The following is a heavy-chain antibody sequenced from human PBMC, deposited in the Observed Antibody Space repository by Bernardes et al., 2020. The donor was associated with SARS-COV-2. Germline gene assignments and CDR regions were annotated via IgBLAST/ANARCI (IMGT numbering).Heavy chain of an antibody. CDR3: ARDRGGLYCSSTSCYRVGMDV. CDR2: TYYRSKWYN. Sequence: TLSLTCAISGDSVSSNSAAWNWIRQSPSRGLEWLGRTYYRSKWYNDYAVSVKSRITINPDTSKNQFSLQLNSVTPEDTAVYYCARDRGGLYCSSTSCYRVGMDVWGQGTTVTVSS. J-gene: IGHJ6*02. D-gene: IGHD2-2*01. V-gene: IGHV6-1*01. CDR1: GDSVSSNSAA.